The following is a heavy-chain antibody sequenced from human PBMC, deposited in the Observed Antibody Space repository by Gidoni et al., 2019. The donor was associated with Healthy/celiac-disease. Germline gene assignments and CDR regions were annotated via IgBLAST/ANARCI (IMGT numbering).Heavy chain of an antibody. J-gene: IGHJ5*02. V-gene: IGHV1-69*01. CDR3: ARGGVGMATSVWFDP. Sequence: QVQLVQSGAEVKKPVSSVKVSCTASAVTVSSYAISWVRQAPGHGLEWMGGIIPIYGTANYAQKLPGGATITADESTSTAYMEMSSLRSEDTAVCYCARGGVGMATSVWFDPWGQGTLVTVSS. D-gene: IGHD5-12*01. CDR2: IIPIYGTA. CDR1: AVTVSSYA.